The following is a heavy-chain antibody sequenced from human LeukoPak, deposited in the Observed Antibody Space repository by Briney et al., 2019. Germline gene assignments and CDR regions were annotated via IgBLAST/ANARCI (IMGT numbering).Heavy chain of an antibody. CDR2: FNPNSGGT. CDR3: ARLTRQGRAFDI. V-gene: IGHV1-2*02. Sequence: ASVKVSCKASGYTFTDYYMNWVRQAPGQGLEWMGWFNPNSGGTNYAQKFQGRVTMTRDTSISTVYMELSRLRSDDTAVYYCARLTRQGRAFDIWGQGTMVTVSS. D-gene: IGHD3-10*01. J-gene: IGHJ3*02. CDR1: GYTFTDYY.